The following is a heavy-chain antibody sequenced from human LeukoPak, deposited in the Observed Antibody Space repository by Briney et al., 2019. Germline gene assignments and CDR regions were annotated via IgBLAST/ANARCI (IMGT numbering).Heavy chain of an antibody. CDR3: AKGGGTKDHYYFDY. D-gene: IGHD2-8*01. Sequence: GGSLRLSCAASGFTFSTYAMNWVRQAPGKGLEWVSGISCSGGRTYYAVSVKGRFTISRDSSKNTVYLQMNSLRDDDTAVYYCAKGGGTKDHYYFDYWGQGTLVTVSS. CDR1: GFTFSTYA. J-gene: IGHJ4*02. V-gene: IGHV3-23*01. CDR2: ISCSGGRT.